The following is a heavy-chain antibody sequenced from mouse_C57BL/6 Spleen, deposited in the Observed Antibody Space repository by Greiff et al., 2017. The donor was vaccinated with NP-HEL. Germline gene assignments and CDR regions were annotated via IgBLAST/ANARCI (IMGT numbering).Heavy chain of an antibody. CDR3: ARGRLGRIDAMDY. D-gene: IGHD4-1*01. Sequence: EVNVVESGGGLVKPGGSLKLSCAASGFTFSDYGMHWVRQAPEKGLEWVAYISSGSSTIYYADTVKGRFTISSDNAKNTLFLQMPSLRSEDTAMYYCARGRLGRIDAMDYWGQGTSVTVSS. CDR1: GFTFSDYG. CDR2: ISSGSSTI. V-gene: IGHV5-17*01. J-gene: IGHJ4*01.